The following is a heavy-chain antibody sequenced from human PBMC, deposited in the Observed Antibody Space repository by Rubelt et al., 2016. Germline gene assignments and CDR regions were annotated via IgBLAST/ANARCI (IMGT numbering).Heavy chain of an antibody. D-gene: IGHD6-19*01. CDR3: ATVDWLPTH. J-gene: IGHJ4*02. CDR2: ISSSSSLI. Sequence: EVQLVESGGDLVQPGGSLRLSCAASGFTFSGYSMNWLRQAPGKGLEWVSYISSSSSLIYYADSVKGRFTISRDNAKNSLYLQMNSLRADDTAVYYCATVDWLPTHWGQGSLVTVSS. CDR1: GFTFSGYS. V-gene: IGHV3-48*04.